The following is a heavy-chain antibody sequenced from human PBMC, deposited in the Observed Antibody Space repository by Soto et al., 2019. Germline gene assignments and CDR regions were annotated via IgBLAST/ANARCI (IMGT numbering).Heavy chain of an antibody. CDR2: INPNSGST. Sequence: AAVNVSSKASGYTFTRYYIHWVRQAPGEGLEWMGIINPNSGSTSYAQKFQGRVTMTRDTSTSTVYMEMSSLRSEDTAVYYCAGVVHYYGSGSYYCTLLASRGQRSLVIRSS. CDR3: AGVVHYYGSGSYYCTLLAS. J-gene: IGHJ4*02. CDR1: GYTFTRYY. V-gene: IGHV1-46*01. D-gene: IGHD3-10*01.